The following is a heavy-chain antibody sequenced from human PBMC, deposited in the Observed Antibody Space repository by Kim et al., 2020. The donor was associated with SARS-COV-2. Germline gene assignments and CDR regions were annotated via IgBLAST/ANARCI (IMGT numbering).Heavy chain of an antibody. J-gene: IGHJ5*02. CDR1: VYTFRTYG. V-gene: IGHV1-18*04. CDR3: ARDSQAARPGWFGP. D-gene: IGHD6-6*01. Sequence: ASVKVSCKASVYTFRTYGISWVRQAPGQGLEWMGWISAYNGNTKDAQKFQGRVTMTTDTFTSTAYMEVRSLRSDDTAIYYCARDSQAARPGWFGPWGQGTLVTVSS. CDR2: ISAYNGNT.